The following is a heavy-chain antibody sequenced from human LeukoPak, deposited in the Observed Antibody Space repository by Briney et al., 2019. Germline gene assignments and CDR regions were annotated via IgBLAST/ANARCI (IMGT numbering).Heavy chain of an antibody. CDR1: GFTFDDYA. CDR2: ISWNSGSI. Sequence: PGRSLRLSCAASGFTFDDYAMPWVRQAPGKGLEWVSGISWNSGSIGYADSVKGRFTISRDNAKNSLYLQMNSLRAEDTALYYCAPQPAAGTGFWGQGTLVTVSS. V-gene: IGHV3-9*01. D-gene: IGHD6-13*01. J-gene: IGHJ4*02. CDR3: APQPAAGTGF.